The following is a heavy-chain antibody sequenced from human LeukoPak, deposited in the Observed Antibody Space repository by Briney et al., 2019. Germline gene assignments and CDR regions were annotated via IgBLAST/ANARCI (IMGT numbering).Heavy chain of an antibody. D-gene: IGHD2-15*01. J-gene: IGHJ4*02. CDR1: GGSISSVTYY. Sequence: SETLSLTCTVSGGSISSVTYYWSWIRQYPGKGLEWIGYIYYSGSTYYNPSLKSRLTIPIDTSKNQFSLKLSSVTAADTAVYYCARADSGTYPVDYWGQGTLVTVSS. CDR3: ARADSGTYPVDY. V-gene: IGHV4-31*03. CDR2: IYYSGST.